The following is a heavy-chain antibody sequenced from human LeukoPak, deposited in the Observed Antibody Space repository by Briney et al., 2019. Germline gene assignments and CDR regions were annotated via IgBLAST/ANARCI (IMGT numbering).Heavy chain of an antibody. Sequence: GGSLRLSCAASGFTFSNYWMTWVRQAPGKGLERVANINRDGSERYYVDSVKGRFTISRDDAKSSLYLQMNSLRAEDTAVYYCARRNAMDVWGQGTTVIVFS. CDR3: ARRNAMDV. J-gene: IGHJ6*02. CDR2: INRDGSER. V-gene: IGHV3-7*03. CDR1: GFTFSNYW.